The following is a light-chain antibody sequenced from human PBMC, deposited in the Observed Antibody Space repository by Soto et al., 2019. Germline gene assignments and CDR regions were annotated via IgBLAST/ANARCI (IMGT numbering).Light chain of an antibody. CDR1: TTDVGGYKY. CDR2: DVT. J-gene: IGLJ1*01. V-gene: IGLV2-14*01. Sequence: QSALTQPASVSGSPGQSITISCTGTTTDVGGYKYVSWYQQHPGKAPKLMIYDVTSRPSGVSDRFSGSKSGNTASLIISGLQAEDEADYVCISYTTSDTYVFGSGTKLTVL. CDR3: ISYTTSDTYV.